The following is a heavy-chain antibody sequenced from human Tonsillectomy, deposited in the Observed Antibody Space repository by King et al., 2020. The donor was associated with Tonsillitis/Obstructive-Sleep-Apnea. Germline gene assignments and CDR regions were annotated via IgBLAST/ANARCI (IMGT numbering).Heavy chain of an antibody. Sequence: MQLVQSGGGVVQPGGSLRLSCAASGFTFDDYAMHWVRQAPGKGLEWVSLISGDGGSTYYADSVKGRFTISRDNNKNSLYLQMNSLRTEDTALYYCAKGPYYYYYMDVWGKGTTVTVSS. J-gene: IGHJ6*03. CDR1: GFTFDDYA. CDR2: ISGDGGST. CDR3: AKGPYYYYYMDV. V-gene: IGHV3-43*02.